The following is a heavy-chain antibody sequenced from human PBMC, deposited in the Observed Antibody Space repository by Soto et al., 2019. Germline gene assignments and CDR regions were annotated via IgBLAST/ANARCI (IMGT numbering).Heavy chain of an antibody. Sequence: SETLSLTCAVYGGSFSGYYWSWIRQPPGKGLEWIGEINHSGSTNYNPSLKSRVTISVDTSKNQFSLKLSSVTAADTAVYYCARGPPYYDFWSGYYPNPLFDYWGQGTLVTVSS. CDR1: GGSFSGYY. CDR3: ARGPPYYDFWSGYYPNPLFDY. CDR2: INHSGST. V-gene: IGHV4-34*01. D-gene: IGHD3-3*01. J-gene: IGHJ4*02.